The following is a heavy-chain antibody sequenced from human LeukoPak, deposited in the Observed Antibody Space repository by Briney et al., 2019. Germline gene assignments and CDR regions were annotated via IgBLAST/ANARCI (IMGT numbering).Heavy chain of an antibody. V-gene: IGHV1-18*01. J-gene: IGHJ5*02. D-gene: IGHD2-15*01. Sequence: ASVKVSCKASGYTFTSYGISWVRQAPGQGLEWMGWISAYNGNTNYAQKLQGRVTMTTDTSTSTAYMELRSLRSDDTAVYYCARAQDIVVVAAENWFDPWGQGTLVTVSS. CDR3: ARAQDIVVVAAENWFDP. CDR2: ISAYNGNT. CDR1: GYTFTSYG.